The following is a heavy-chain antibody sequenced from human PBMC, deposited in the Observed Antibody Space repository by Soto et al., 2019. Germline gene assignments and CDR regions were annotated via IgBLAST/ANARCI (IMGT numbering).Heavy chain of an antibody. J-gene: IGHJ6*02. V-gene: IGHV3-20*04. D-gene: IGHD4-4*01. CDR1: GFPFDDYG. CDR2: INRDGGST. Sequence: PGGSLRLSCAASGFPFDDYGMSWDRQAPGKGLEWVSGINRDGGSTGYADSVKGRFTISRDNSKNTVYLQMNSLRPEDTAVYYCAKSSTAEYYYYGMDVWGQGTTVTVSS. CDR3: AKSSTAEYYYYGMDV.